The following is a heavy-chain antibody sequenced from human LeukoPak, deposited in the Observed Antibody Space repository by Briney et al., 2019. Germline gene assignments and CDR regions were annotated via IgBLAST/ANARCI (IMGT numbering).Heavy chain of an antibody. CDR2: IFYSGST. J-gene: IGHJ4*02. D-gene: IGHD6-19*01. Sequence: SETLSLTCTVSGGSISSSSYYWAWIRQPPGKELKWIGSIFYSGSTYYNPSLRGRVTISVDTSQNQFSLRLSSVTAADTAVYYCAREDSSGWYPRVFDYWGQGTLVTVSS. V-gene: IGHV4-39*07. CDR1: GGSISSSSYY. CDR3: AREDSSGWYPRVFDY.